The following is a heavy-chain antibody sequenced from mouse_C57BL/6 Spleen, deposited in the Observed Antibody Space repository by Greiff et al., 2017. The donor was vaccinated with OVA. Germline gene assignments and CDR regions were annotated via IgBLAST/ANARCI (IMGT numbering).Heavy chain of an antibody. V-gene: IGHV1-53*01. Sequence: QVHVKQPGTELVKPGASVKLSCKASGYTFTSYWMHWVKQRPGQGLEWIGNINPSNGGTNYNEKFKSKATLTVDKSSSTAYMQLRSLTSDDSAVYYCARRGDGYPRDYFDYWGQGTTLTVSS. D-gene: IGHD2-3*01. J-gene: IGHJ2*01. CDR2: INPSNGGT. CDR1: GYTFTSYW. CDR3: ARRGDGYPRDYFDY.